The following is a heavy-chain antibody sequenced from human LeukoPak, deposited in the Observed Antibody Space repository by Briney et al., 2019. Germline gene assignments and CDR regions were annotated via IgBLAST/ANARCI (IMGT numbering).Heavy chain of an antibody. CDR2: INPNSGGT. Sequence: ASVKVSCKASGYTFTGYYMHWVRQAPGQGLEWMGWINPNSGGTNYAQKFQGRVTMTRDTSISTAYMELSRLRSDDTAVYYCARVRGVTIFGVVIKGLGGWFDPWGQGTLVTVSS. D-gene: IGHD3-3*01. J-gene: IGHJ5*02. CDR3: ARVRGVTIFGVVIKGLGGWFDP. V-gene: IGHV1-2*02. CDR1: GYTFTGYY.